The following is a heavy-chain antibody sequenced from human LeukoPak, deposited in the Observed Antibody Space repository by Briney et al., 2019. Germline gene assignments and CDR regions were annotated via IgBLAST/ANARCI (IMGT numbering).Heavy chain of an antibody. CDR2: IRSDGSTT. CDR1: GFTFSRYW. Sequence: GGSLRLSCAASGFTFSRYWMHWVRQAPGKGLVWVSFIRSDGSTTYADSVKGRFTISRDNAKNTLYLQMSSLRAEDTAVYYCAREATGALDYWGQGTLVTVSS. J-gene: IGHJ4*02. V-gene: IGHV3-74*01. CDR3: AREATGALDY.